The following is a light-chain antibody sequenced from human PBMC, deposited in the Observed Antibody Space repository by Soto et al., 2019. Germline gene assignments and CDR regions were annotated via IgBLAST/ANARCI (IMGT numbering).Light chain of an antibody. CDR1: SSDVGGYNY. CDR2: DVS. V-gene: IGLV2-11*01. CDR3: CSYAGRYTFDA. J-gene: IGLJ1*01. Sequence: QSALTQPRSVSGSPGQSVTISCTGTSSDVGGYNYVSWYQQHPGKAPKLMIYDVSKRPSGVPDRFSGSKSGNTASLTISGLQAEDEADYYCCSYAGRYTFDAFGPGTK.